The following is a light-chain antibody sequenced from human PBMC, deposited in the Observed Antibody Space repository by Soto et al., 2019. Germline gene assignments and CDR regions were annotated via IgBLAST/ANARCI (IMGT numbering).Light chain of an antibody. Sequence: IEMTQAPATLSVSPGDRATISYRASQSVSSYLAWYQKKHGQAPRILIYDASTRATGIPARFIGIWSGTECTLIISSLQSDDVAVYYCQHYKTWPLSFGGGTKVDI. CDR1: QSVSSY. CDR2: DAS. V-gene: IGKV3-15*01. J-gene: IGKJ4*01. CDR3: QHYKTWPLS.